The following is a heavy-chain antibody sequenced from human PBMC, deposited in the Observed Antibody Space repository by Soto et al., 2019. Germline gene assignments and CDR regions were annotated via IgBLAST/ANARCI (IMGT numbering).Heavy chain of an antibody. CDR2: INSDGSST. J-gene: IGHJ6*02. CDR3: ERQTSPYPYYYGMDD. CDR1: GFTFSSYW. Sequence: PGGSLRLSCGAYGFTFSSYWMHWVRQAPGKGLVCVSRINSDGSSTIYSDSVKGRFTISRDNAKNTLHLQLNSLRAEXTAVHCCERQTSPYPYYYGMDDWAHGTTVTVSS. V-gene: IGHV3-74*01.